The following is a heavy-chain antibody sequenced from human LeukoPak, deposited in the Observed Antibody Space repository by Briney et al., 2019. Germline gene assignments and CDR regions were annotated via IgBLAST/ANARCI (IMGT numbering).Heavy chain of an antibody. CDR3: ARVAVAGPTGWFDS. J-gene: IGHJ5*01. D-gene: IGHD6-19*01. V-gene: IGHV3-21*01. Sequence: GGSLRLSCAASGFALRSYTVTWVRQAPGKGLEWVSSISSTSAYIYYAESVKGRFSISRDNVDNVVHLQMSSLRNEDTAFYYCARVAVAGPTGWFDSWGQGTLVPVCS. CDR2: ISSTSAYI. CDR1: GFALRSYT.